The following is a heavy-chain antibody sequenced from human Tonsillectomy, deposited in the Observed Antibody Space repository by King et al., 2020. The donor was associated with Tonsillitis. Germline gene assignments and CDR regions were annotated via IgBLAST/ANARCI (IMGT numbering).Heavy chain of an antibody. D-gene: IGHD2-8*02. CDR2: ILHSGST. CDR1: GDSIRTDNYL. CDR3: ARHPIWWSDRRSVWFDP. J-gene: IGHJ5*02. Sequence: MQLQESGPGLLKPSETLSLSCSVSGDSIRTDNYLWGWIRQPPGQGLEWIGSILHSGSTYYNPSLRSRVTISVDTSKNRFSLKVRSVTAADTAVYYCARHPIWWSDRRSVWFDPWGQGTLVTVSS. V-gene: IGHV4-39*07.